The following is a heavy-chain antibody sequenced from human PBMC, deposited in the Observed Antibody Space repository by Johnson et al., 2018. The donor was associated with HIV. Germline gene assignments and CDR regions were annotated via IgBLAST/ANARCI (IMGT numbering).Heavy chain of an antibody. Sequence: VQLVESGGGVVQPGRSLRLSCAASGFTFSSYAMSWVRQAPGKGLEWVSGISWNSGSIGYADSVKGRFTISRDSAKNSLYLQMNSLRAEDTAVYYCARDGRDLVTRGGFDVWGPGTVVTVSS. D-gene: IGHD5-18*01. J-gene: IGHJ3*01. CDR3: ARDGRDLVTRGGFDV. V-gene: IGHV3-9*01. CDR1: GFTFSSYA. CDR2: ISWNSGSI.